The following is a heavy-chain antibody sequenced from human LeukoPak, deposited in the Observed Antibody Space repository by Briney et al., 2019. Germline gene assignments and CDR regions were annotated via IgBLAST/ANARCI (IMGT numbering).Heavy chain of an antibody. Sequence: GGSLRLSCAASGFTVSSNYMSWVRQAPGKGLEWVSVIYAGGSTYYADSVRGRFTISRDNSKNTLYLQMNSLGAEDTAVYYCARVSYYDSSGYYFLSYVDYWGQGTLVTVSS. J-gene: IGHJ4*02. V-gene: IGHV3-53*01. D-gene: IGHD3-22*01. CDR2: IYAGGST. CDR1: GFTVSSNY. CDR3: ARVSYYDSSGYYFLSYVDY.